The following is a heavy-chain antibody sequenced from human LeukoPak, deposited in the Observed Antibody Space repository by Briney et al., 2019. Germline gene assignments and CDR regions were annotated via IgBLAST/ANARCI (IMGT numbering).Heavy chain of an antibody. Sequence: GGSLRLFCAASGFTFSDYSMNWVRQAPGKGLEWISWIGISSGNTKYADSVKGRFTISGDNAKNSLYLQMNSLRVEDTAVYYCARDHNYAFDNWGQGTLVTVSS. CDR2: IGISSGNT. CDR1: GFTFSDYS. V-gene: IGHV3-48*04. D-gene: IGHD1-1*01. CDR3: ARDHNYAFDN. J-gene: IGHJ4*02.